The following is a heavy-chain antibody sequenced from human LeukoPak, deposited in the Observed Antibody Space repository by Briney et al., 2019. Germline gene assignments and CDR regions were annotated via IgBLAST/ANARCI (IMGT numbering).Heavy chain of an antibody. CDR2: IDPHSAGT. CDR3: ARALGPYNTGRFHY. Sequence: ASVKVSCKTSGYSFIDYYIHWIRRSPGQGLEGLGRIDPHSAGTHYAQKFQVRVTMTRDTSITTVYMELSGPRSDDTAVYYCARALGPYNTGRFHYWGQGTLVTVSS. V-gene: IGHV1-2*02. J-gene: IGHJ4*02. D-gene: IGHD3-3*01. CDR1: GYSFIDYY.